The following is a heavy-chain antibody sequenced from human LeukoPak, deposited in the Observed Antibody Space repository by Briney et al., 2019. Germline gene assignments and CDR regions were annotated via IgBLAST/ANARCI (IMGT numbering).Heavy chain of an antibody. D-gene: IGHD6-19*01. V-gene: IGHV4-30-4*02. CDR2: IYYSGST. CDR3: ARAPSKWVGSSVWYFDL. J-gene: IGHJ2*01. Sequence: SETLSLTCTVSGGSINSDTYYWSWIRQPPGKGLEWIGYIYYSGSTYYNPSLKSRVTISVDTPKNQFSLNLSSVTAADTAVYYCARAPSKWVGSSVWYFDLWGRGTLVTVSS. CDR1: GGSINSDTYY.